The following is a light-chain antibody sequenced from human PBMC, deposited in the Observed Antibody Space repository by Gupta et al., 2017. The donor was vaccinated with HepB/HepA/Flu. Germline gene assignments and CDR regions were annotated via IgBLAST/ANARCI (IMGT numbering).Light chain of an antibody. J-gene: IGLJ1*01. Sequence: HSALTQPASVSGSPGPSITISCTGTSSDVGGYNYVSWYQQHPGKAPKLMIYDVSKRPSGVANRFSGSKSGNTASLTISGLQAEDEADYYCSTYTSSSTQVFGTGTKVTVL. CDR2: DVS. CDR3: STYTSSSTQV. CDR1: SSDVGGYNY. V-gene: IGLV2-14*03.